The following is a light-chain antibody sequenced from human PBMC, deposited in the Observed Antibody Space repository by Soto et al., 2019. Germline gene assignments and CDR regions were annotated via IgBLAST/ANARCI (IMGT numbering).Light chain of an antibody. J-gene: IGKJ4*01. CDR3: QQRSNWPS. CDR1: QSVSSY. CDR2: DAS. V-gene: IGKV3-11*01. Sequence: EIVLTQSPATLSLSPGERATLSCRASQSVSSYLAWYQQKPGQAPRLLIYDASNRATGIPARFSGSGSGTDFTLSISRLEPADFAVYYCQQRSNWPSFGGGTKVEIK.